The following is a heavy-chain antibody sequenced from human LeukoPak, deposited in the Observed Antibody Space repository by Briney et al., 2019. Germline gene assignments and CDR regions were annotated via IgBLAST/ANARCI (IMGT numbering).Heavy chain of an antibody. CDR1: GYTFSSYY. CDR3: ARGYFLLAATTGFDP. Sequence: ASVKVSCKASGYTFSSYYMHWVRQAPGQGLEWMGIINPSGGSTSYAQKFQGRVTMTRDTSTSTVYMELSSLRSEDTAVYYCARGYFLLAATTGFDPWGQGTLVTVSS. CDR2: INPSGGST. J-gene: IGHJ5*02. D-gene: IGHD1-26*01. V-gene: IGHV1-46*01.